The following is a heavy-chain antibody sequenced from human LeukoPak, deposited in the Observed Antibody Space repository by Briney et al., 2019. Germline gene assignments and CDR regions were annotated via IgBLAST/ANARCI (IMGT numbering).Heavy chain of an antibody. D-gene: IGHD2-15*01. Sequence: GASVKVSCKASGYTFTSYYMHWVRQAPGQGLGWMGIINPSGGSTSYAQKFQGRVTMTRDTSTSTVYMELSSLRSEDTAVYYCARDHVRKKVVVAATPHWFDPWGQGTLVTVSS. CDR2: INPSGGST. J-gene: IGHJ5*02. V-gene: IGHV1-46*01. CDR1: GYTFTSYY. CDR3: ARDHVRKKVVVAATPHWFDP.